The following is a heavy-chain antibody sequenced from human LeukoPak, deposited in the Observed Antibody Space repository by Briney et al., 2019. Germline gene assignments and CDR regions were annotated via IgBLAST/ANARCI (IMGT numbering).Heavy chain of an antibody. CDR2: ISYDGSNK. CDR1: GFTFNSYG. D-gene: IGHD3-22*01. Sequence: PGRSLRLSCVVSGFTFNSYGMHWVRQAPGKGLEWVAVISYDGSNKYYADSVKGRFTISRDNSKNTLYLQMNSLRAEDTAVYYCAKGSSGYFVDLWGQGTLVTVSS. J-gene: IGHJ5*02. V-gene: IGHV3-30*18. CDR3: AKGSSGYFVDL.